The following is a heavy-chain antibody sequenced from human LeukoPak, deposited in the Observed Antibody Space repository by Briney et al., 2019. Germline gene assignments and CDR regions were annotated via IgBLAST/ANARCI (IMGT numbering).Heavy chain of an antibody. V-gene: IGHV1-8*02. CDR1: GYTFTSYD. CDR2: MNPNSGNT. CDR3: ARSGLGYCSGGSCYSNDY. J-gene: IGHJ4*02. Sequence: ASVKVSCKASGYTFTSYDINWVRQATGQGLEWMGWMNPNSGNTGYAQKFQGRVTMTRDTSTSTVYMELSSLRSEDTAVYYCARSGLGYCSGGSCYSNDYWGQGTLVTVSS. D-gene: IGHD2-15*01.